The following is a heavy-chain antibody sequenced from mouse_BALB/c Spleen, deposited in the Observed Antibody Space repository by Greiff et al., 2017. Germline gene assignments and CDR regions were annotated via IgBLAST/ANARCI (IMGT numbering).Heavy chain of an antibody. D-gene: IGHD1-1*01. CDR2: IYPGDGST. Sequence: QGQLQQSGPELVKPGASVKMSCKASGYTFTSYYIHWVKQRPGQGLEWIGWIYPGDGSTKYNEKFKGKTTLTADKSSSTAYMLLSSLTSEDSAIYFCARGGSSPRDWYFDVWGAGTTVTVSS. J-gene: IGHJ1*01. CDR3: ARGGSSPRDWYFDV. V-gene: IGHV1S56*01. CDR1: GYTFTSYY.